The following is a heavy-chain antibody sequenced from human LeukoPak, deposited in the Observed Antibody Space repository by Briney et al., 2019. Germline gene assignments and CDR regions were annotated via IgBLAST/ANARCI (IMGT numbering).Heavy chain of an antibody. V-gene: IGHV3-21*01. D-gene: IGHD3-22*01. Sequence: KYGGSLRLFCAASGFTFSSYSMNWVRQAPGKGLEWVSSISSSSSYIYYADSVKGRFTISRDNAKNSLYLQMNSLRAEDTAVYYCARDAYDSSGLDYWGQGTLVTVSS. J-gene: IGHJ4*02. CDR1: GFTFSSYS. CDR3: ARDAYDSSGLDY. CDR2: ISSSSSYI.